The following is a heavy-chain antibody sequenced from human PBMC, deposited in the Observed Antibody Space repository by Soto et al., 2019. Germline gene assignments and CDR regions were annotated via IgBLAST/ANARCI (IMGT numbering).Heavy chain of an antibody. V-gene: IGHV3-30-3*01. D-gene: IGHD2-2*01. J-gene: IGHJ6*02. CDR3: AREDQLLLRGGAYYYYGMDV. Sequence: QVQLVESGGGVVQPGRSLRLSCAASGFTFSSYAMHWVRQAPGKGLEWVAVISYDGSNKYYADSVKGRFTISRDNSXXTXYXXMNSLRAEDTAVYYCAREDQLLLRGGAYYYYGMDVWGQGTTVTVSS. CDR2: ISYDGSNK. CDR1: GFTFSSYA.